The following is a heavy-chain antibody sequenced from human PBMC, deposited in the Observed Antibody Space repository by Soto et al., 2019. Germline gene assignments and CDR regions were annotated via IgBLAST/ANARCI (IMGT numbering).Heavy chain of an antibody. V-gene: IGHV3-30*18. CDR2: ISYDGSNK. D-gene: IGHD6-6*01. CDR3: AKEGELVFDY. J-gene: IGHJ4*02. Sequence: GGSLILSCAASGFTFSSYGMHWVRQAPGKGLEWVAVISYDGSNKYYADSVKGRFTISRDNSKNTLYLQMNSLRAEDTAVYYCAKEGELVFDYWGQGTLVTVSS. CDR1: GFTFSSYG.